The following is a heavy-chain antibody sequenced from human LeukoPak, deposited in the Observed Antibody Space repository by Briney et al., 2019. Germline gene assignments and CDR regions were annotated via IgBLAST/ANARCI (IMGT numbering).Heavy chain of an antibody. CDR2: ISGSSSYI. D-gene: IGHD2-2*01. Sequence: GGSLRLSCAASGFTFSSYSMNWVRQAPGKGLEWVSSISGSSSYIYYADSVKGRFTISRDNAKNSLYLQMNSLRAEDTAVYYCAREVDCSSTSCYALWFDPWGQGTLVTVSS. V-gene: IGHV3-21*01. J-gene: IGHJ5*02. CDR1: GFTFSSYS. CDR3: AREVDCSSTSCYALWFDP.